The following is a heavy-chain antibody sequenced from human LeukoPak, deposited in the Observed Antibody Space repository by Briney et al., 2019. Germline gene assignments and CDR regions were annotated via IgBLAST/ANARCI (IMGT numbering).Heavy chain of an antibody. CDR1: GGSFSGYD. Sequence: SETLSLTCAVYGGSFSGYDWSWIRQPPGKGLEWIGEINHSGSTNYNPSLKSRVTISVDTSKNQFSLKLSSVTAADTAVYYCARGTSSSWYGYWGQGTLVTVSS. CDR2: INHSGST. D-gene: IGHD6-13*01. CDR3: ARGTSSSWYGY. V-gene: IGHV4-34*01. J-gene: IGHJ4*02.